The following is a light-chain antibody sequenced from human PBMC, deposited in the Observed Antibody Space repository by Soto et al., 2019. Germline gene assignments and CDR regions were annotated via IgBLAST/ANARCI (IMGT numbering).Light chain of an antibody. CDR3: QQSYNTPRT. CDR2: DAS. CDR1: QSISSW. Sequence: DIQMTQSPSTLSASVGDRVTITCRASQSISSWLAWYQQKPGKAPKLLIYDASSWAGGVPSRFSGSGSGTDFTLTITSLQPEDFATYYCQQSYNTPRTFGQGTKVDIK. J-gene: IGKJ1*01. V-gene: IGKV1-39*01.